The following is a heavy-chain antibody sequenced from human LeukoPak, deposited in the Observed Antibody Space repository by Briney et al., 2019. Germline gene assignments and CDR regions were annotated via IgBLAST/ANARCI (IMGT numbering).Heavy chain of an antibody. CDR2: ISAYNGHT. CDR3: ARVFAREDYGDYVANWFDP. Sequence: GASVKVSCKASGYTFNSYGISWVRQAPGQGLEWMGWISAYNGHTNYAQKFQGRVTMTTDTSTSTAYMELRSLRSDDTAVYYCARVFAREDYGDYVANWFDPWGQGTLVTVSS. V-gene: IGHV1-18*01. CDR1: GYTFNSYG. D-gene: IGHD4-17*01. J-gene: IGHJ5*02.